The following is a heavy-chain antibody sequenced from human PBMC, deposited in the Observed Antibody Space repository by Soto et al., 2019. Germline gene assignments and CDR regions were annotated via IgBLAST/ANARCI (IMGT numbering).Heavy chain of an antibody. J-gene: IGHJ6*03. CDR1: GFTVSSNY. D-gene: IGHD3-10*01. CDR3: ARDYGDYYYGSGSQYYYYYYMDV. CDR2: IYSGGST. Sequence: GGSLRLSCAASGFTVSSNYMSWVRQAPGKGLEWVSVIYSGGSTYYADSVKGRFTISRDNSKNTLYLQMNSLRAEDTAVYYCARDYGDYYYGSGSQYYYYYYMDVWGKGTTVTVSS. V-gene: IGHV3-66*01.